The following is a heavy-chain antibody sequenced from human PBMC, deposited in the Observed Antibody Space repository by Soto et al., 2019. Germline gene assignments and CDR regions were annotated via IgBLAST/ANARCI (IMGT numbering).Heavy chain of an antibody. CDR3: ARDYGYYYGSGSYFSWFDP. CDR1: GYTFTSYY. V-gene: IGHV1-46*01. J-gene: IGHJ5*02. CDR2: INPSGGST. D-gene: IGHD3-10*01. Sequence: ASVKVSCKASGYTFTSYYMHWVRQAPGQGLEWMGIINPSGGSTSYAQKFQGRVTMTRDTSTSTVYMELSSLRSEDTAVYYCARDYGYYYGSGSYFSWFDPWGQGTLVTVSS.